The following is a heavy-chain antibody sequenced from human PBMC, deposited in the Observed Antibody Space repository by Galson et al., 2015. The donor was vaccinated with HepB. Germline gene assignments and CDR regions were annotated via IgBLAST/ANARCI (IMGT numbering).Heavy chain of an antibody. Sequence: SLRLSCAASGFTFSSYGMHWVRQAPGKGLEWVAFIHYDGNNRNYADSVKGRFTISRDNSKNTLYLQMNSLRAEDTAVYYCAKDLTGDCIGGTCYWGFYWGQGTLVTVSS. D-gene: IGHD2-15*01. CDR2: IHYDGNNR. V-gene: IGHV3-30*02. CDR1: GFTFSSYG. CDR3: AKDLTGDCIGGTCYWGFY. J-gene: IGHJ4*02.